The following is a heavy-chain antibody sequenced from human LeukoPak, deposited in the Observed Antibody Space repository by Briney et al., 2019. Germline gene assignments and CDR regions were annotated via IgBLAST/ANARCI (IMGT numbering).Heavy chain of an antibody. CDR2: ISLSTGII. Sequence: GGSLRPSCAASGFTFSDYGMNWVRQAPGKGLEWVSYISLSTGIIYYADSVKGRFTISRDNAKNSLYLQMNSLRAEDTAVYYCAREAYGSGNYPFDYWGQGTLVTVSS. V-gene: IGHV3-48*01. CDR3: AREAYGSGNYPFDY. D-gene: IGHD3-10*01. J-gene: IGHJ4*02. CDR1: GFTFSDYG.